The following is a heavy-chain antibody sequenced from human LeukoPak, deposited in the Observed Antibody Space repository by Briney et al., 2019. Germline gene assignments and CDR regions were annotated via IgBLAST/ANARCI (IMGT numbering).Heavy chain of an antibody. J-gene: IGHJ6*02. CDR2: IRSKAYGATT. CDR3: TRGGYPDPVFDYYYGLDV. Sequence: PGGSLRLSCSGSGFTFGDYPMSWFRQTPGKGLEWVGFIRSKAYGATTEYAASVKGRFSISRDDSKRIAYLQMNSLKTEDTAVYYCTRGGYPDPVFDYYYGLDVWGQGTTVTVSS. V-gene: IGHV3-49*03. CDR1: GFTFGDYP. D-gene: IGHD1-1*01.